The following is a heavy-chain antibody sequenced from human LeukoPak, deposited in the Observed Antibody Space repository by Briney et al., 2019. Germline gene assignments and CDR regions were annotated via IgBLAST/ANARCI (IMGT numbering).Heavy chain of an antibody. CDR1: GYTFTSYD. Sequence: GASVKVSCKASGYTFTSYDINWVRQAPGQGLEWMGWMNPNSGNTGYAQKFQGRVTITRNTSISTAYMELSSLRYEDTAVYYCARGSKYYDFWSGPTEYYYYMDVWGKGTTVTVSS. CDR3: ARGSKYYDFWSGPTEYYYYMDV. CDR2: MNPNSGNT. D-gene: IGHD3-3*01. V-gene: IGHV1-8*03. J-gene: IGHJ6*03.